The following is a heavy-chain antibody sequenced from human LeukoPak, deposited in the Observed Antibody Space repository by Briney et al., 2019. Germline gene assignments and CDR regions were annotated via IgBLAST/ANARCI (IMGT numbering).Heavy chain of an antibody. CDR1: GFTFSSYS. CDR2: ISSSSSSTI. CDR3: ARDGLRYFDWPLYGMDV. J-gene: IGHJ6*02. V-gene: IGHV3-48*04. Sequence: GGSLRLSCAASGFTFSSYSMNWVRQAPGKGLEWVSYISSSSSSTIYYADSVKGRFTISRDNAKNTLYLQMNSLRAEDTAVYYCARDGLRYFDWPLYGMDVWGQGTTVTVSS. D-gene: IGHD3-9*01.